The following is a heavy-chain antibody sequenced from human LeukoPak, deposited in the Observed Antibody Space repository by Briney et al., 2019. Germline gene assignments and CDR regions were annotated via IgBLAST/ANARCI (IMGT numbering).Heavy chain of an antibody. CDR1: GFTFDDYA. CDR3: AREQYYYGSGSVDY. D-gene: IGHD3-10*01. CDR2: ISWNSGSI. J-gene: IGHJ4*02. V-gene: IGHV3-9*01. Sequence: GGSLRLSCVASGFTFDDYAMHWVRQAPGKGLEWVSGISWNSGSIAYADSVKGRFTISRDNSKNTLYLQMNSLRAEDTALYYCAREQYYYGSGSVDYWGQGTLVTVSS.